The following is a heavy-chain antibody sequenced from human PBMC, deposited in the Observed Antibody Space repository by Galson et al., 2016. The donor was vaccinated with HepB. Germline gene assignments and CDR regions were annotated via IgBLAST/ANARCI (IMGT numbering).Heavy chain of an antibody. CDR3: ALSEGFGHLPY. CDR2: ISGGGGNT. V-gene: IGHV3-23*01. J-gene: IGHJ4*02. Sequence: SLRLSCAASGFTFITYTMTWVRQAPGKGLEWVSAISGGGGNTFYADSVKGRFTISRDNSKNTLYLQMNSLRAEDTAVYYCALSEGFGHLPYWGQGTLVIVSS. D-gene: IGHD3-10*01. CDR1: GFTFITYT.